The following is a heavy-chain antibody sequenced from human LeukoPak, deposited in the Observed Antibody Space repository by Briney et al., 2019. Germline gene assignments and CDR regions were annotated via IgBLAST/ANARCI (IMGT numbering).Heavy chain of an antibody. CDR2: INSDGSST. Sequence: GGSLRLSCAASGFTFSGYWMHWVRQAPGKGLVWVSRINSDGSSTSYADSVKGRFTISRKNAKNTLYLQMNSLRAEDTAVYYCAKVERGTYHFDFWGQGTLVTVSS. D-gene: IGHD1-26*01. CDR3: AKVERGTYHFDF. J-gene: IGHJ4*02. V-gene: IGHV3-74*01. CDR1: GFTFSGYW.